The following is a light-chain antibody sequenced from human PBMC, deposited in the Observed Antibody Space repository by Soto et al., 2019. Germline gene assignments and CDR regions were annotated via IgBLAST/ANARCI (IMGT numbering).Light chain of an antibody. Sequence: QSAPTQPASVSGSPGQSITISCTGTSSDVGGYNYVSWYQQHPGKAPKLIIYEVSNRPSGISNRFSGSKSGNTASLTISGLQAEDEADYYCSSYTSSSTRVFGGGTKVTVL. CDR1: SSDVGGYNY. CDR2: EVS. CDR3: SSYTSSSTRV. J-gene: IGLJ2*01. V-gene: IGLV2-14*01.